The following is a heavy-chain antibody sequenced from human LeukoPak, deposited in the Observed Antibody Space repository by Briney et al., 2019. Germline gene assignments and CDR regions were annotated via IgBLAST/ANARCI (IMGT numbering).Heavy chain of an antibody. J-gene: IGHJ4*02. V-gene: IGHV3-30*02. D-gene: IGHD6-13*01. CDR3: AKGNPSAAGPDY. CDR2: IRYDGSNK. Sequence: GGSLRLSCAASGFTFSSYGMHWVRQAPGKGLEWVAFIRYDGSNKYYADSVKGRFTISRDNSKNTLYLQMNSLRAEDTALYYWAKGNPSAAGPDYWGQETLVTVSS. CDR1: GFTFSSYG.